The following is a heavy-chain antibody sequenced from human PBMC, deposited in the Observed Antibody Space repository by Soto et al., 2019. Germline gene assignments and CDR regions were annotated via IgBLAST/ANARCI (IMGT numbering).Heavy chain of an antibody. Sequence: GGSLRLSCAASGFTFSNAWMSWVRQAPGKGLEWVGRIKSKTDAGTADYAAPVRGRFTISRDDSKNMLYLQMNSLKAEDTAVYFCTRDRDCSNGVCYTSWFDPWGQGTRVTVSS. CDR2: IKSKTDAGTA. CDR1: GFTFSNAW. V-gene: IGHV3-15*01. D-gene: IGHD2-8*01. CDR3: TRDRDCSNGVCYTSWFDP. J-gene: IGHJ5*02.